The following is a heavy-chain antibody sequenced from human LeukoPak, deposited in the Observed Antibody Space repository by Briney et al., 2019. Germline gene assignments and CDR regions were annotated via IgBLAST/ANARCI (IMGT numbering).Heavy chain of an antibody. D-gene: IGHD4-17*01. Sequence: PGGSLRLSCAASGFSFSSYTLHWVRQAPGKGLEYVSGIRTIGGSTYYANSVKGRFTISRDNSKNTLYLQMGSLRPEDMAVYYCARGPLYGDPTAVLDYWGQGAQVTVSS. V-gene: IGHV3-64*01. CDR3: ARGPLYGDPTAVLDY. CDR1: GFSFSSYT. CDR2: IRTIGGST. J-gene: IGHJ4*02.